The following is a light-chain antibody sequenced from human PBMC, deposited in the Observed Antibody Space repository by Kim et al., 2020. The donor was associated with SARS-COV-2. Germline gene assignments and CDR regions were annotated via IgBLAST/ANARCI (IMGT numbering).Light chain of an antibody. CDR1: SGTVASNY. V-gene: IGLV6-57*02. J-gene: IGLJ3*02. CDR2: EDV. CDR3: QSYDTNTHWV. Sequence: KTVTISCTGRSGTVASNYVQWYQQRPGSAPTTVIYEDVQRPSGVPDRFSGSIDSSSNSASLTISGLKTEDEADYFCQSYDTNTHWVFGGGTQLTVL.